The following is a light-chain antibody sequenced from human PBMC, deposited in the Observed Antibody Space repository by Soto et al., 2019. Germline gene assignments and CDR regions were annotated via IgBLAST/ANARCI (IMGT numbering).Light chain of an antibody. V-gene: IGLV6-57*04. CDR2: DDN. CDR1: SGSIASNY. J-gene: IGLJ2*01. CDR3: QSYDGSNHKI. Sequence: NFMLTQPHSVSESPGKTVTMSCTRSSGSIASNYVQWYQQRPGSAPTTVIYDDNQRPSGVPDRFSGSIDSSSNSASLIISGLKTEDEADYYCQSYDGSNHKIFGGGTKVTVL.